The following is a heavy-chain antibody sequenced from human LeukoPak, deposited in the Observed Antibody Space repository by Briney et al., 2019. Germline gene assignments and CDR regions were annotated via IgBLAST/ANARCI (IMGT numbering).Heavy chain of an antibody. Sequence: GASVKVSCKASGYTFTGYYMHWVRQAPGQGLEWMGRINPNNGGTNYAQKFQARVTMTRDTSISTAYMELSRLRSDDTAVYYCAGGGPYYYDSSGYYIGYWGQGTLVTVSS. CDR3: AGGGPYYYDSSGYYIGY. D-gene: IGHD3-22*01. CDR1: GYTFTGYY. CDR2: INPNNGGT. J-gene: IGHJ4*02. V-gene: IGHV1-2*06.